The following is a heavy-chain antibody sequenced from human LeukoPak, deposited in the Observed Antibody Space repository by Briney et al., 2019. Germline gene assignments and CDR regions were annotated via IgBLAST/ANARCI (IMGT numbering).Heavy chain of an antibody. J-gene: IGHJ5*02. CDR2: INHSGST. D-gene: IGHD6-13*01. Sequence: SETLSLTCAVYGGSFSGYYWSWIRQPPGKGLEWIGEINHSGSTNYNPSLKSRVTISVDTSKNQFSLKLSSVTAADTAVYYCARALGSGWYGRYNWFDPWGQGTLVTVSS. CDR3: ARALGSGWYGRYNWFDP. V-gene: IGHV4-34*01. CDR1: GGSFSGYY.